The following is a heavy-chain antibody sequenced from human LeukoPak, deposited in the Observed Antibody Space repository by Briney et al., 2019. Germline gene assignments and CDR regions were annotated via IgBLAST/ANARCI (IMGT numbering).Heavy chain of an antibody. Sequence: GSSVKVSCKASGGTFSSYAISWVRQAPGQGLEWMGGIIPIFGTANYAQKFQGRVTITADESTSTAYMELSSLRSEDTAVYYCARATYYYDSSGYYCEGAVDIWGQGTMVTVSS. CDR2: IIPIFGTA. J-gene: IGHJ3*02. CDR3: ARATYYYDSSGYYCEGAVDI. V-gene: IGHV1-69*01. CDR1: GGTFSSYA. D-gene: IGHD3-22*01.